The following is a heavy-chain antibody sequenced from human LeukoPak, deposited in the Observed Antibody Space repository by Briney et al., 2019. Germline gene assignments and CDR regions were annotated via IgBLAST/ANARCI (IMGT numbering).Heavy chain of an antibody. D-gene: IGHD3-3*02. CDR1: GDSISDDY. V-gene: IGHV4-4*07. Sequence: PSETLSLACTVSGDSISDDYYTWMRQPAGKGLEWIGRIHSGGTTNYNPSLMSRVTLSIDKSKKHISLRLTSVTAADTALYYCARDNGSGYTKGYEHYYYYLDVWGKGTTVTVSS. CDR3: ARDNGSGYTKGYEHYYYYLDV. CDR2: IHSGGTT. J-gene: IGHJ6*03.